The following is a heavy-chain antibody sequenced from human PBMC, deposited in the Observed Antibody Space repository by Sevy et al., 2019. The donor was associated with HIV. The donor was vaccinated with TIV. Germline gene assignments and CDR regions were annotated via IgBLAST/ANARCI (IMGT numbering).Heavy chain of an antibody. CDR1: GFTFSNYW. V-gene: IGHV3-74*03. Sequence: GGSLRLSCAASGFTFSNYWMHWVRQTPVKGLMWVSRISSDGRITTYADSVKGRFTISRDNAKNTLYLQMSSLRVEDTAVYYCARVITSRADFDYWGQGTLVTVSS. CDR3: ARVITSRADFDY. D-gene: IGHD1-20*01. CDR2: ISSDGRIT. J-gene: IGHJ4*01.